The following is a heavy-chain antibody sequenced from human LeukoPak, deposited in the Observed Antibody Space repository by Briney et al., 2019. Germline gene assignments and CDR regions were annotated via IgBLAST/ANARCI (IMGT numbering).Heavy chain of an antibody. V-gene: IGHV1-8*01. D-gene: IGHD3-10*01. CDR1: GYIFTSYD. J-gene: IGHJ4*02. CDR3: ARGSSDLWFGELLYHY. CDR2: MNPNSGNT. Sequence: ASVKVSCKASGYIFTSYDINWVRQATGQGLEWMGWMNPNSGNTGYAQKFQGRVTMTRNTSISTAYMELSSLRSEDTAVYYCARGSSDLWFGELLYHYWGQGTLVTVSS.